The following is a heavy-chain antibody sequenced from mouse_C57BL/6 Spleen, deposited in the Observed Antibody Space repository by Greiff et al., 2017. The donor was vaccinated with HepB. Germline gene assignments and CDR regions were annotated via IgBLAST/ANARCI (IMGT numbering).Heavy chain of an antibody. CDR1: GFTFSSSA. J-gene: IGHJ1*03. Sequence: EVQRVESGEGLVKPGGSLKLSCAASGFTFSSSAMSWVRQTPEKRLEWVAYISSGGDYIYYADTVKGRFTISRDNARNTLYLQMSSLKSEDTAMYYCTRDRRGGITTAEGYFDVWGTGTTVTVSS. CDR3: TRDRRGGITTAEGYFDV. D-gene: IGHD1-1*01. CDR2: ISSGGDYI. V-gene: IGHV5-9-1*02.